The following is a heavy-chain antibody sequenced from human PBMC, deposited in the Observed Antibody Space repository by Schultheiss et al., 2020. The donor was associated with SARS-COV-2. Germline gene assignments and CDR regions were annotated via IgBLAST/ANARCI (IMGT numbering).Heavy chain of an antibody. CDR3: ARGGTGSYADY. Sequence: GESLKISCKGSGYSFTSYWIGWVRQMPGKGLEWLGIIYPGDSDSRYTPSFQGRVTISTDKSISTAYLQWSSLKASDTAIYYCARGGTGSYADYWGQGTRITVAS. D-gene: IGHD3/OR15-3a*01. J-gene: IGHJ4*02. CDR1: GYSFTSYW. CDR2: IYPGDSDS. V-gene: IGHV5-51*01.